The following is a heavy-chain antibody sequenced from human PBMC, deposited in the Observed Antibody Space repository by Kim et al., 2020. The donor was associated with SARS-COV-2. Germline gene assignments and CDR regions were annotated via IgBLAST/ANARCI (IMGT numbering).Heavy chain of an antibody. CDR3: ARVHFWVAGYYGIDV. CDR1: GGTFSSYA. D-gene: IGHD6-19*01. V-gene: IGHV1-69*13. CDR2: IIPIFGTA. J-gene: IGHJ6*02. Sequence: SVKVSCKASGGTFSSYAISWVRQAPGQGLEWMGGIIPIFGTANYAQKFQGRVTITADESTSTAYMELSSLRSEDTAVYYCARVHFWVAGYYGIDVWGHGTTVTVSS.